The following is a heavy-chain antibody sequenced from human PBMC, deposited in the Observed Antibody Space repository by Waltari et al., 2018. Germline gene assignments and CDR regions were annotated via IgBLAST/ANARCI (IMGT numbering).Heavy chain of an antibody. V-gene: IGHV3-48*03. CDR3: ARDEGDSGYDQGFRGGYYYGMDV. CDR2: ISSSGSTI. D-gene: IGHD5-12*01. J-gene: IGHJ6*02. Sequence: EVQLVESGGGLVQPGGSLRLSCAASGFTFSSYEMNWVRQAPGKGLEGVSYISSSGSTIYYADSVKGRFTISRDNAKNSLYLQMNSLRAEDTAVYYCARDEGDSGYDQGFRGGYYYGMDVWGQGTTVTVSS. CDR1: GFTFSSYE.